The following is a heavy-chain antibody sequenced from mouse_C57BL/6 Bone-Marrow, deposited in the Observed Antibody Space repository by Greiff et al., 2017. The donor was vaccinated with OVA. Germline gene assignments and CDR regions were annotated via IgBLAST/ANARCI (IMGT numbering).Heavy chain of an antibody. J-gene: IGHJ2*01. Sequence: EVQLQQSGTVLARPGASVKMSCKTSGYTFTSYWMHWVKQRPGQGLEWIGAIYPGNSDTSYNQKFKGKAKLTAVTSASTAYMELSSLTNEDSAVYYCTRWGQLRLRYYCDYWGQGTTLTVSS. CDR2: IYPGNSDT. V-gene: IGHV1-5*01. CDR3: TRWGQLRLRYYCDY. CDR1: GYTFTSYW. D-gene: IGHD3-2*02.